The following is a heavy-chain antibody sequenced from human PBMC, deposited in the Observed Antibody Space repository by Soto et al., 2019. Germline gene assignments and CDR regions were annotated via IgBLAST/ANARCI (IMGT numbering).Heavy chain of an antibody. CDR1: GGSISSGGYY. V-gene: IGHV4-31*03. D-gene: IGHD2-15*01. Sequence: QVQLQESGPGLVKPSQTLSLTCTVSGGSISSGGYYWSWIRQHPGKGLEWIGYIYYSGSTYYNPSLKSRVTISVDTSKNQFSLKLSSVTAADTAVYYCARDILSGSAQYCSGGSCYDWFDPWGQGTLVTVSS. CDR2: IYYSGST. CDR3: ARDILSGSAQYCSGGSCYDWFDP. J-gene: IGHJ5*02.